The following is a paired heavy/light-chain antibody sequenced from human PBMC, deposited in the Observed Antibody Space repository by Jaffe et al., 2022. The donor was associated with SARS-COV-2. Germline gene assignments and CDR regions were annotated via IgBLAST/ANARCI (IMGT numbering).Heavy chain of an antibody. Sequence: QLQLQESGPGLVKPSETLSLTCSVSGASVNSSDYYWGWIRQTPGKGLEWIGSIYYSGSPFYKPSLKSRITMSIDASRNEFSLNLRSVTAADTAVYYCVRIFSNTWPRRCDSWGQGTLVAVSS. CDR2: IYYSGSP. CDR1: GASVNSSDYY. D-gene: IGHD6-13*01. CDR3: VRIFSNTWPRRCDS. J-gene: IGHJ5*01. V-gene: IGHV4-39*01.
Light chain of an antibody. Sequence: DIRVTQSPASLSASVGDRVTITCQATQDIDNYLNWYQQKPGKPPRLLIYDASILETGVPSRFSGSGSRTHFSLTITDLEPDDVATYYCQHYDNFITFGPGTKLEIK. J-gene: IGKJ3*01. CDR2: DAS. V-gene: IGKV1-33*01. CDR1: QDIDNY. CDR3: QHYDNFIT.